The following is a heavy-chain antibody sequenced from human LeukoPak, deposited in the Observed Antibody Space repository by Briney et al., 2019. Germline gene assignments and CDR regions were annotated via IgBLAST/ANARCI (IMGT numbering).Heavy chain of an antibody. CDR3: VKDRNETRDCSGGSGRPGYFDY. V-gene: IGHV3-64D*09. CDR1: GFTFSSYA. Sequence: PGGSLRLSCSASGFTFSSYAMHWVRQAPGKGLEYVSAISSNGGSTYYADSVKGRFTISRDNSKNTLYLQMSSLRAEDTAVYYCVKDRNETRDCSGGSGRPGYFDYWGQGTLVTVSS. J-gene: IGHJ4*02. CDR2: ISSNGGST. D-gene: IGHD2-15*01.